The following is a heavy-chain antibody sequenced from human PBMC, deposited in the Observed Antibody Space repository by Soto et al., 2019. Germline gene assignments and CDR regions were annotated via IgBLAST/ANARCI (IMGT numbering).Heavy chain of an antibody. Sequence: SETLSLTCTVSGGSISSFYWSWIRQPAGKGLEWIGRIYSGGRNNYNPSLKSRVTMSVDTSKNQFSLRLSSVTAADTAVYYCEQGEAWIQLFEYWGQGIPVTVSS. CDR3: EQGEAWIQLFEY. J-gene: IGHJ4*02. CDR2: IYSGGRN. D-gene: IGHD5-18*01. V-gene: IGHV4-4*07. CDR1: GGSISSFY.